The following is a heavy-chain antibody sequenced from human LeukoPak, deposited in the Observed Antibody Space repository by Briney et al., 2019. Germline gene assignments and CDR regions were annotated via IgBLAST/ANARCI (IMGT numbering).Heavy chain of an antibody. D-gene: IGHD3-10*01. CDR3: ARDYYGSLDY. CDR2: IKFDGRTT. CDR1: EFTFRAYW. J-gene: IGHJ4*02. Sequence: PGGSLRLSCVASEFTFRAYWMHWVRQAPDKGLVWVARIKFDGRTTNYADSVEGRFTISRDDAKNTMYLQMNSLRAEDTAIYYCARDYYGSLDYWGQGTLVAVSS. V-gene: IGHV3-74*01.